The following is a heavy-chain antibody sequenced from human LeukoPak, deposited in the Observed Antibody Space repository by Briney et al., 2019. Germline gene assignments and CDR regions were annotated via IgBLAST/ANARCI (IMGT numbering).Heavy chain of an antibody. V-gene: IGHV1-2*02. Sequence: ASVKVSCKASGYTFTGYYIHWVRQAPGQGLEWMGWINPNSGGTNYAQKFQGRVTMTRDTSISTAYMELSRLRSDDTAVYYCARGHCSSTSCPFGDYYYYYYMDVWGKGTTVTVSS. J-gene: IGHJ6*03. D-gene: IGHD2-2*01. CDR2: INPNSGGT. CDR1: GYTFTGYY. CDR3: ARGHCSSTSCPFGDYYYYYYMDV.